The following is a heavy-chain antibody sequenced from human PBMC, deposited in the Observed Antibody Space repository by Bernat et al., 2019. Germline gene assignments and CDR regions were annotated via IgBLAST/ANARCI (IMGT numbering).Heavy chain of an antibody. Sequence: QVQLQESGPGLVKPSETLSLTCTVSGGSISSYYWSWIRQPPGKGLEWIGYIYYSGSTNYNPSLKSRVTISVDTSKNQFSLKLSSVTAADTAVYYCASLGDPWREAGYFDYWGQGTLVTVSS. D-gene: IGHD3-10*01. CDR3: ASLGDPWREAGYFDY. CDR2: IYYSGST. V-gene: IGHV4-59*01. J-gene: IGHJ4*02. CDR1: GGSISSYY.